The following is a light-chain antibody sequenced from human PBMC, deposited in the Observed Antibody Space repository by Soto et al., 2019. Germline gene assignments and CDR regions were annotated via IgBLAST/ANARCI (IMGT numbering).Light chain of an antibody. CDR3: SSYTSSSTLCV. J-gene: IGLJ3*02. V-gene: IGLV2-14*01. CDR2: GVN. Sequence: QSALTQPASVSGSPGQSITISCTGTSSDVGAYNYVSWYRQHPGEAPKLMIYGVNNRPSGVSNRFSGSKSGNTASLTISGLQAEDEADYYCSSYTSSSTLCVFGGGTKLTVL. CDR1: SSDVGAYNY.